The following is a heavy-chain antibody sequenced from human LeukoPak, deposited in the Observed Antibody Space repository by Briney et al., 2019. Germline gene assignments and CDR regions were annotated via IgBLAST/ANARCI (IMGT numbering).Heavy chain of an antibody. CDR2: IYYSRST. V-gene: IGHV4-61*01. Sequence: PSETLSLTCTVSGYSISSGYYWGWIRQPPGKGLEWIGYIYYSRSTNYNPSLKSRVTISVDTSKNQFSLKLSSVTAADTAVYYCARARTTDYYYYYMDVWGKGTTVTISS. CDR3: ARARTTDYYYYYMDV. D-gene: IGHD4-17*01. CDR1: GYSISSGYY. J-gene: IGHJ6*03.